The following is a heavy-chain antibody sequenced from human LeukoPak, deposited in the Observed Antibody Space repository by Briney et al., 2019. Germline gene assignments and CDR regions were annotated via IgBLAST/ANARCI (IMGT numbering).Heavy chain of an antibody. CDR1: GFSLSTSGVG. V-gene: IGHV2-5*02. CDR3: AHTSNYYDILTGYDTRKNWFDP. J-gene: IGHJ5*02. Sequence: SGPTLVKPTQTLTLTCTFAGFSLSTSGVGVGWIRQPPGKALEWLALIYWDDDKRYSPSLKSRLTITKDTSKNQVVLTMTNMDPVDTATYYCAHTSNYYDILTGYDTRKNWFDPWGQGTLVTVSS. D-gene: IGHD3-9*01. CDR2: IYWDDDK.